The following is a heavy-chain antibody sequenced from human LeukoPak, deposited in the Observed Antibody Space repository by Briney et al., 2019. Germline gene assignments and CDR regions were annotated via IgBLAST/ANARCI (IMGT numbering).Heavy chain of an antibody. J-gene: IGHJ4*02. CDR3: AREIAAFDY. Sequence: SETLSLTCAVYGGSFSGYYWSWIRQPPGKGLEWIGSIYYSGSTYYNPSLKSRVTISVDTSKNQFSLKLSSVTAADTAVYYCAREIAAFDYWGQGTLVTVSS. CDR1: GGSFSGYY. CDR2: IYYSGST. V-gene: IGHV4-34*01. D-gene: IGHD6-13*01.